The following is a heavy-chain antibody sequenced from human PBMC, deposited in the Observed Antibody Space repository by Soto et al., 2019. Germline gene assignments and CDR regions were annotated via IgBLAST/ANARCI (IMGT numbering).Heavy chain of an antibody. Sequence: GGSLRLSCAASGFTFSTYAMSWVRQAPGKGLEWVSAISASGGTTYYADSVKGRFTISRDTSKSTLYVQMNSLRVEDTAVYYCAKELETNSYYYGMDVWGQGTTVTVSS. CDR3: AKELETNSYYYGMDV. CDR1: GFTFSTYA. J-gene: IGHJ6*02. D-gene: IGHD1-1*01. V-gene: IGHV3-23*01. CDR2: ISASGGTT.